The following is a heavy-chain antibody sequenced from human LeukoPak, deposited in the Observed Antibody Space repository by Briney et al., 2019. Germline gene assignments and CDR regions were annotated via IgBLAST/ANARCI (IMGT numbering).Heavy chain of an antibody. Sequence: GGSLRLSCAASGFRFSNYVMNWVRQAPGKGLEWVSSISGSGGSTYYADSVKGRFTISRDNSKNTVHLQINTLRAEDTALYYCAKETVSRGAYFYQYYGMDVWGQGTTVTVSS. J-gene: IGHJ6*02. CDR2: ISGSGGST. CDR1: GFRFSNYV. V-gene: IGHV3-23*01. D-gene: IGHD3-10*01. CDR3: AKETVSRGAYFYQYYGMDV.